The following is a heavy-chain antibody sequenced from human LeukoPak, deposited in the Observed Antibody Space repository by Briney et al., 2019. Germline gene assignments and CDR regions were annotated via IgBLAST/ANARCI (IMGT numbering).Heavy chain of an antibody. CDR3: ARGPLWFGEPTLYYFDY. D-gene: IGHD3-10*01. Sequence: ASVKVSCKASGGTFSSYAISWVRQAPGQGLEWMGWINPNSGGTNYAQKFQGRVTMTRDTSISTAYMELSRLRSDDTAVYYCARGPLWFGEPTLYYFDYWGQGTLVTVSS. CDR2: INPNSGGT. CDR1: GGTFSSYA. J-gene: IGHJ4*02. V-gene: IGHV1-2*02.